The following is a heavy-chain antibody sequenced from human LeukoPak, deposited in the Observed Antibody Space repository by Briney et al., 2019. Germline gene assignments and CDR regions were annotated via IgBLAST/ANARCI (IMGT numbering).Heavy chain of an antibody. D-gene: IGHD3-3*01. Sequence: PGGSLRLSCAASGFTLSSYTMHWVRQAPGKGLEWVAVISYDGSNKYYADSVKGRFTISRDNSKNTLYLQMNSLRAEDTAVYYCARDRDYDFWSGYYEYYYYYMDVWGKGTTVTVSS. J-gene: IGHJ6*03. CDR3: ARDRDYDFWSGYYEYYYYYMDV. CDR2: ISYDGSNK. V-gene: IGHV3-30*01. CDR1: GFTLSSYT.